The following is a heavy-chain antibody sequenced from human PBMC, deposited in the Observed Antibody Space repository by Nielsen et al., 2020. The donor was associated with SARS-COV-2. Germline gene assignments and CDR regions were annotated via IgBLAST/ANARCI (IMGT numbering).Heavy chain of an antibody. Sequence: ETLSLTCAASGFTFGDAIIHWVRQASGKGLEWVGRIRSKTNNYETSYAASVKGRFIISRDESNNVAYLQMNSLKTDDTAVYYCKHYYDMDVWGQGTTVTVSS. CDR3: KHYYDMDV. V-gene: IGHV3-73*01. CDR1: GFTFGDAI. J-gene: IGHJ6*02. CDR2: IRSKTNNYET.